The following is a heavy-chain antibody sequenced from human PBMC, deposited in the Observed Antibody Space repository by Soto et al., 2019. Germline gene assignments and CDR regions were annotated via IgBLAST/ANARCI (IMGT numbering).Heavy chain of an antibody. Sequence: QVQLVQSGAEVRKPGSSVRVSCKASGGSFNRHTISWVRQAPGQGLVWMGGIIPIFGTANHAQKFQGRVTIIADESTSKVYMELSSLRSDDTAIYYCARGWGYDSTDYYYAYWGQGTLVIVSS. D-gene: IGHD3-22*01. J-gene: IGHJ4*02. CDR1: GGSFNRHT. CDR3: ARGWGYDSTDYYYAY. V-gene: IGHV1-69*01. CDR2: IIPIFGTA.